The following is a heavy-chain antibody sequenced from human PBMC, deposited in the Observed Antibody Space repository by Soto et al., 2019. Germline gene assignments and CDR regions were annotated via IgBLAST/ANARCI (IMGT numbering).Heavy chain of an antibody. V-gene: IGHV1-2*02. J-gene: IGHJ4*02. CDR2: INPTSGGT. CDR3: ARDPDYGDYWGYFFDS. CDR1: GYTFAAYY. D-gene: IGHD4-17*01. Sequence: QVQLVQSGAEVKKPGASVKVSCKTSGYTFAAYYIHWIRQAPGQGLEWMGWINPTSGGTVYGQNFTDRVTMTRDTSISTAYMELRRLNSDDTAVYYCARDPDYGDYWGYFFDSWGQGTPVTVSS.